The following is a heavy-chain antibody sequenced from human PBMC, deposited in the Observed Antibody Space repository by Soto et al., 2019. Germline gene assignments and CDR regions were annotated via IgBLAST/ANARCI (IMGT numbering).Heavy chain of an antibody. J-gene: IGHJ6*02. Sequence: GGSLRLSCAASGFTFSSYAMSWVRQAPGKGLEWVSAISGSGGSTYYADSVKGRFTISRDNSKNTLYLQMNSLRAEDTAVYYCAGVVPAAISGEPSYYYYYGMDVWGQGTTVTVSS. D-gene: IGHD2-2*02. CDR2: ISGSGGST. CDR3: AGVVPAAISGEPSYYYYYGMDV. CDR1: GFTFSSYA. V-gene: IGHV3-23*01.